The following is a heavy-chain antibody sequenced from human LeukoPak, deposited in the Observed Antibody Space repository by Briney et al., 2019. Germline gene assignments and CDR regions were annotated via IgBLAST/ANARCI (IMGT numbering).Heavy chain of an antibody. CDR1: GYTFTSYG. D-gene: IGHD2-15*01. CDR3: AREIEYCSGGSCYGFGY. J-gene: IGHJ4*02. CDR2: ISAYNGNT. Sequence: ASVKVSCKASGYTFTSYGISWVRQAPGQGLEWMGWISAYNGNTNYAQKLQGRVTMTTDTSTSTAYMELRSLRSDDTAVYYCAREIEYCSGGSCYGFGYWGQGTLVTVSS. V-gene: IGHV1-18*01.